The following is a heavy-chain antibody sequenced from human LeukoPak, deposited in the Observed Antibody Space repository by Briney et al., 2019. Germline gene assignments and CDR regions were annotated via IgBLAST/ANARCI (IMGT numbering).Heavy chain of an antibody. Sequence: SETLSLTCTVSGGSISSYYWSWIRQPAGKGLEWIGRIYTSGSTNYNPSLKSRVTMSVDTSKNQFSLKLSSVTAADTAVYYCARDGSGSGWSHYFDYWGQGTLVTVSS. J-gene: IGHJ4*02. CDR1: GGSISSYY. CDR3: ARDGSGSGWSHYFDY. V-gene: IGHV4-4*07. CDR2: IYTSGST. D-gene: IGHD6-19*01.